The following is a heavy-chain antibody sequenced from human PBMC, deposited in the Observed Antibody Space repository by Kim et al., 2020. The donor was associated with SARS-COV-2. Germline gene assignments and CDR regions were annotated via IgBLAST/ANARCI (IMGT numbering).Heavy chain of an antibody. CDR1: GFTFGGNC. CDR2: INQDGSQR. J-gene: IGHJ4*02. Sequence: GGSLRLSCAASGFTFGGNCMTWVRQAAGKGLEWVACINQDGSQRYYVDSAKGRFTISRDNAKNSVYLQMNSLRGEDTAVYYCARGRGVDYWGQGTLVTVS. CDR3: ARGRGVDY. V-gene: IGHV3-7*04.